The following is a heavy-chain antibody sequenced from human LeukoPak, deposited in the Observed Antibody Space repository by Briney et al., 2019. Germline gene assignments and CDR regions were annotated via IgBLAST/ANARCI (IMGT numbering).Heavy chain of an antibody. CDR3: AKAPDYAHNAPYGMDV. D-gene: IGHD3-16*01. J-gene: IGHJ6*02. V-gene: IGHV3-23*01. CDR1: GFTFSSYA. CDR2: ISGSGGST. Sequence: PGGSLRLSCAASGFTFSSYAMSWVRQAPGKGLEWVSAISGSGGSTYYADSVKGRFTISRDNSKNTLYLQMNSLRAEDTAVYYCAKAPDYAHNAPYGMDVWGQGTTVTVSS.